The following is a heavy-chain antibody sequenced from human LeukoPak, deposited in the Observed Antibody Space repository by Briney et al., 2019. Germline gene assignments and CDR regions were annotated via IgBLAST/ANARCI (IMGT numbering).Heavy chain of an antibody. CDR1: GYTFTGYS. CDR3: ARSPGTYSSSWGIAYY. Sequence: GSVTVSCMASGYTFTGYSMHWVRPAPRQGLEWMGWINPNSGGTNYAQKLQGRVTMTRDTSISTAYMELSRLRSDDTAMYYCARSPGTYSSSWGIAYYWGQGTLVTVSS. V-gene: IGHV1-2*02. J-gene: IGHJ4*02. D-gene: IGHD6-13*01. CDR2: INPNSGGT.